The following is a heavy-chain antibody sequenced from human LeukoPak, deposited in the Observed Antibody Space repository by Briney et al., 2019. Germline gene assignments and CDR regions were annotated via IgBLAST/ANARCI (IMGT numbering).Heavy chain of an antibody. CDR2: IRHSGST. CDR1: GVSFNDYY. CDR3: ARRGSWTYYYAMDV. V-gene: IGHV4-34*01. J-gene: IGHJ6*02. D-gene: IGHD6-13*01. Sequence: SETLSLTCDVSGVSFNDYYWSWIRQAPGKGLEWIGEIRHSGSTNYNPSLKGRVTVSVDTSKNQFSLRLTSATAADTAVYYCARRGSWTYYYAMDVWGQGTTVTVSS.